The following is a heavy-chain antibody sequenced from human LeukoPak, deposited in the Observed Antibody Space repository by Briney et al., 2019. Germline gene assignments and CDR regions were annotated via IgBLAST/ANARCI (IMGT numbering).Heavy chain of an antibody. CDR3: ARARMVRGVIRFDWFDP. D-gene: IGHD3-10*01. J-gene: IGHJ5*02. CDR1: GYTFTSYA. CDR2: INTNTGNP. Sequence: ASVKVSCKASGYTFTSYAMNWVRQAPGQGLEWMGWINTNTGNPTYAQGFTGRFVFSLDTSVSTAYLQISSLKAEDTAVYYCARARMVRGVIRFDWFDPWGRGTLVTVSS. V-gene: IGHV7-4-1*02.